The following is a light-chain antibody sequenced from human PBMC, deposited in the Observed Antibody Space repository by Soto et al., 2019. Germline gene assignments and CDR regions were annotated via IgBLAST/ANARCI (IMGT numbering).Light chain of an antibody. CDR3: QHYAHNSPIT. Sequence: IQMPQSTSTLSASVGDRVTITCRVSQSISSRLSWYQQQPGKAPNYLIYDASSLESGAPSRFSGSGSGTEFTLTISRLEPEDFALYYCQHYAHNSPITFGQGTRLDIK. J-gene: IGKJ5*01. V-gene: IGKV1-5*01. CDR1: QSISSR. CDR2: DAS.